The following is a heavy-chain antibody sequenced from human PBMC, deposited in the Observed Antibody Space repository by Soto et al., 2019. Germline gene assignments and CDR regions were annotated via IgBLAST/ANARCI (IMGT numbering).Heavy chain of an antibody. V-gene: IGHV3-30-3*01. CDR2: ISYDGSNK. CDR1: GFTFSSYA. CDR3: AKDRRAGGNSAFYFDF. D-gene: IGHD3-16*01. J-gene: IGHJ4*02. Sequence: GGSLILSCAASGFTFSSYAMHWVRQAPGKGLEWVAVISYDGSNKYYADSVKGRFTISRDNSHNTLYLQVHSLTAEDTAVYYCAKDRRAGGNSAFYFDFWGQGAQVTVSS.